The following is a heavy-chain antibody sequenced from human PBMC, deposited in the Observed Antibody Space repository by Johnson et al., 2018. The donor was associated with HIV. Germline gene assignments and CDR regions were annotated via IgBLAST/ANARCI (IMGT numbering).Heavy chain of an antibody. J-gene: IGHJ3*02. CDR2: ISYDGSNK. CDR1: GFTFSSYA. CDR3: ARDVPPPGARSWFRESPYCDI. D-gene: IGHD3-10*01. V-gene: IGHV3-30-3*01. Sequence: QVQLVESGGGVVQPGGSLRLSCAASGFTFSSYAMHWVRQAPGKGLEWVAVISYDGSNKYYADSVKGRFTISRDTSKNTLYLQMNMLRAEDTALYYCARDVPPPGARSWFRESPYCDIWGQGTMVTVSS.